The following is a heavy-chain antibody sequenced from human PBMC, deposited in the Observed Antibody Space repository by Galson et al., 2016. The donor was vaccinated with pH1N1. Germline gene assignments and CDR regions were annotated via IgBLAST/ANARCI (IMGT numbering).Heavy chain of an antibody. D-gene: IGHD6-13*01. CDR1: GFTFSSYW. Sequence: SLRLSCAASGFTFSSYWMSWVRQAPGKGLEWVANIKQDGSEKHYVDSVEGRFTISRDNAKNSLYLQMNSLRAEDTAVYYCARAGSSWDTYYYYYGMDVWGQGTTVT. J-gene: IGHJ6*02. CDR2: IKQDGSEK. CDR3: ARAGSSWDTYYYYYGMDV. V-gene: IGHV3-7*03.